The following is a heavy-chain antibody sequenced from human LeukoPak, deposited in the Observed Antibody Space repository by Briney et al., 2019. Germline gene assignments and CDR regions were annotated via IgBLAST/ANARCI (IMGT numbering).Heavy chain of an antibody. J-gene: IGHJ4*02. D-gene: IGHD2-15*01. CDR1: GFSLSRGLF. Sequence: SETLSLTCAVSGFSLSRGLFWVWVPQPPGKGPGGIGSIYHSGSTYYNPSLKSRVTISVDTSKNQFSLKLSSVTAADTAVYYCARGGAATGNFDYWGQGTLVTVSS. V-gene: IGHV4-38-2*01. CDR3: ARGGAATGNFDY. CDR2: IYHSGST.